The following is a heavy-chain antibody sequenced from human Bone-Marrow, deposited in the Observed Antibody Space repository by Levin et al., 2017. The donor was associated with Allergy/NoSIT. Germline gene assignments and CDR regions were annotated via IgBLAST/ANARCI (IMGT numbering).Heavy chain of an antibody. V-gene: IGHV3-48*03. J-gene: IGHJ4*02. Sequence: QPGGSLRLSCAASGFSLSDYEMNWVRQAPGKGLQWISYISSSGSIIFYADSLRGRVTISRDTAKNTLYLQMSSLRAEDTAVYYCARRFDSWGQGSLVTVSS. CDR2: ISSSGSII. CDR1: GFSLSDYE. CDR3: ARRFDS.